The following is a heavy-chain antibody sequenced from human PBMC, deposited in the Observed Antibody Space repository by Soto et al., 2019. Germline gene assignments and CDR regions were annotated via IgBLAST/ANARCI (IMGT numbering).Heavy chain of an antibody. Sequence: SETLSLPCAADGGSFTAYHWSWIRQAPGKGLEWIGEIDSSGNTNYVPSLRSRISMSINTSKNHFSLPLNDVTAATAAVYFFAISMNDHNNHHWGFAYWGQGTRVTVSS. CDR2: IDSSGNT. CDR1: GGSFTAYH. J-gene: IGHJ4*02. V-gene: IGHV4-34*10. D-gene: IGHD7-27*01. CDR3: AISMNDHNNHHWGFAY.